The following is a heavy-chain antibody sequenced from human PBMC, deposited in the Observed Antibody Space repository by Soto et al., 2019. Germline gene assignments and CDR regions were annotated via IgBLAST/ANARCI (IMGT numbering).Heavy chain of an antibody. CDR1: GFTFSSYA. CDR3: ASGLPAVAGTWGYFDY. CDR2: ISYDGSNK. V-gene: IGHV3-30-3*01. J-gene: IGHJ4*02. D-gene: IGHD6-19*01. Sequence: QVQLVESGGGVVQPGRSLRLSCAASGFTFSSYAMHWVRQAPGKGLEWVAVISYDGSNKYYADSVKGRFTISRDNSKNTLYLQMNSLRAEDTAVYYCASGLPAVAGTWGYFDYWGQGTLVTVSS.